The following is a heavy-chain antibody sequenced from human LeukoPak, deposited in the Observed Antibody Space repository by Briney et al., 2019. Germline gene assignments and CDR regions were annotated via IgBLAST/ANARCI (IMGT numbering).Heavy chain of an antibody. CDR3: ARLSIERGWGIDY. V-gene: IGHV4-59*08. D-gene: IGHD6-19*01. CDR1: GGSISSHY. CDR2: INYSGST. Sequence: SETLSLTCTVSGGSISSHYWSWIRQTPGKGLEWIGQINYSGSTYYNPSLKSRVTLSIDTSKNQFSLRLSSVTAADTAVYYCARLSIERGWGIDYWGQGSLVTVSS. J-gene: IGHJ4*02.